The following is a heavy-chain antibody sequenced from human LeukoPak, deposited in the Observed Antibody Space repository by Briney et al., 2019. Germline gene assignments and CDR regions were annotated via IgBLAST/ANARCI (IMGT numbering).Heavy chain of an antibody. CDR2: ISYDGSNK. Sequence: GGSLRLSCAASGFTFSSYGMHWVRQAPGKGLEWVAVISYDGSNKYYADSMKGRFTISRDNSKNTLYLQMNSLRAEDTAVYYCAKDMYYYGSGSYEKFDPGGQGTLVTVSS. CDR1: GFTFSSYG. CDR3: AKDMYYYGSGSYEKFDP. J-gene: IGHJ5*02. D-gene: IGHD3-10*01. V-gene: IGHV3-30*18.